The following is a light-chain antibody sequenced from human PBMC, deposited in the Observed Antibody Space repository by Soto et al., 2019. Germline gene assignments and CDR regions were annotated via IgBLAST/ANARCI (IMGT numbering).Light chain of an antibody. CDR2: GAS. CDR1: QSVSSD. J-gene: IGKJ2*01. CDR3: QQYNNWPPYT. Sequence: EIVLTQSPSTLSVSPGDEATLSCRASQSVSSDLAWYQQKPGQAPRLLIYGASTRATGIPARFSGSGSGIEFTLTISSLQSEDFAVYYCQQYNNWPPYTFGQGTKVDI. V-gene: IGKV3-15*01.